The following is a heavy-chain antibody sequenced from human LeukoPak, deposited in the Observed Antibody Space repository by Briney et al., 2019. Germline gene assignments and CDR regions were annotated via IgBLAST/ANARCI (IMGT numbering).Heavy chain of an antibody. CDR2: IRSDGSNK. Sequence: GGSLRLSCAGSGFSFSSYGMHWVRQAPGKGLEWMAFIRSDGSNKYYADSVKGRFTISRDNSKNTLYLQMNSLRAEDTAVYYCARDRLRWSYDAFDIWGQGTMVTVSS. V-gene: IGHV3-30*02. J-gene: IGHJ3*02. CDR3: ARDRLRWSYDAFDI. D-gene: IGHD4-23*01. CDR1: GFSFSSYG.